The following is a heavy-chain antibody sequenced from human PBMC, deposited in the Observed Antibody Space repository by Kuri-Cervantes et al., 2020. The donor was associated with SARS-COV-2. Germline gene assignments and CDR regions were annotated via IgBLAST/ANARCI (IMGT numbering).Heavy chain of an antibody. V-gene: IGHV3-30*03. D-gene: IGHD6-13*01. Sequence: GESLKISCAASGFTFSSYGMHWVRQAPGKGLEWVAVISYDGSNKYYADSVKGRFTISRDNSKNTLYLQMNSLRAEDTAVYYCARLGVAAAGSYYYCGMDVWGQGTTVTVSS. CDR3: ARLGVAAAGSYYYCGMDV. CDR1: GFTFSSYG. CDR2: ISYDGSNK. J-gene: IGHJ6*02.